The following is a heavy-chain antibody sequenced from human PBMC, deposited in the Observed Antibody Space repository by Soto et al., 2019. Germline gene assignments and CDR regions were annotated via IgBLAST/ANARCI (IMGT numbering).Heavy chain of an antibody. Sequence: XSVKVSCNASGYTFINNAITWVRQAPGQGLEWTGWISTENGNTNYAQNLQGRVILTRDRSTNTAYMELRSLRPEDTATYYCARDSSSGTFDNSGHGALVTVSS. CDR3: ARDSSSGTFDN. CDR1: GYTFINNA. CDR2: ISTENGNT. V-gene: IGHV1-18*04. D-gene: IGHD3-22*01. J-gene: IGHJ4*01.